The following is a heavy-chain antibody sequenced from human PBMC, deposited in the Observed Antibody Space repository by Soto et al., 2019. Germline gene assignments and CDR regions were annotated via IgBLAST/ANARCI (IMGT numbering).Heavy chain of an antibody. CDR3: ARELGISPSAPLDY. J-gene: IGHJ4*02. CDR2: INTFNGNT. Sequence: QVQLVQSGGEVKKPGASVKVSCKASGYSFSSYGLNWLRQAPGQGPEWMGWINTFNGNTNSAQKFQGRLRVTTDTSTSTVFMELSSLTSDDTAVYFCARELGISPSAPLDYWGQGTLITVSS. CDR1: GYSFSSYG. D-gene: IGHD2-21*01. V-gene: IGHV1-18*01.